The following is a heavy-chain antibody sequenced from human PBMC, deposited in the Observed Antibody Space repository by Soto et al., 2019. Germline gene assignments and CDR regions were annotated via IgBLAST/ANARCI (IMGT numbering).Heavy chain of an antibody. CDR1: GYTFTSYD. CDR3: ARRAETNGWNGFGADKYYFDF. V-gene: IGHV1-8*01. J-gene: IGHJ4*02. Sequence: ASVKVSCKASGYTFTSYDIYWVRQATGQGLEWMGWMNPNTGNSGYAQRFQGRITMTSDTSISTAHMELSSLRSEDTAVYYCARRAETNGWNGFGADKYYFDFWGQGTLVTVSS. D-gene: IGHD1-1*01. CDR2: MNPNTGNS.